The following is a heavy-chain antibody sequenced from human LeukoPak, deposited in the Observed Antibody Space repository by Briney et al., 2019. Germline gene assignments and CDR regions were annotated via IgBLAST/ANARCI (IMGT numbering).Heavy chain of an antibody. CDR3: ARERISAVGYFYYYMDL. V-gene: IGHV4-61*02. CDR2: FYISGST. CDR1: GDSVSSGSYY. D-gene: IGHD6-25*01. J-gene: IGHJ6*03. Sequence: SETLSLTCTVSGDSVSSGSYYWSWIRQPAGKRLEWIGRFYISGSTTYNPSLKSRVTISVDTSKNQFSLKLNSVTAADTAVYYCARERISAVGYFYYYMDLWGKGTTATVSS.